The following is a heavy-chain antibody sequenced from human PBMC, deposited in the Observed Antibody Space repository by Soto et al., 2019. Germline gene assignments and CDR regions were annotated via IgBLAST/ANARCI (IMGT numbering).Heavy chain of an antibody. D-gene: IGHD3-22*01. Sequence: PSETLSLTCTVSGGSISSYYWSWIRQPPGKGLEWIGYIYYSGSTNYNPSLKSRVTISVDTSKNQFSLKLSSVTAADTAVYYCARDQWSHYYDSSGPWAGMDVWGQGTTVTVSS. J-gene: IGHJ6*02. CDR1: GGSISSYY. CDR3: ARDQWSHYYDSSGPWAGMDV. CDR2: IYYSGST. V-gene: IGHV4-59*01.